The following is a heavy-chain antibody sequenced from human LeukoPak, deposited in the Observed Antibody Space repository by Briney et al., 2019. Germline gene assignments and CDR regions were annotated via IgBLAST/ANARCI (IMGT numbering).Heavy chain of an antibody. V-gene: IGHV4-59*01. CDR3: ARETISIAAAGTRDWFDP. D-gene: IGHD6-13*01. Sequence: SETLSLTCTVSGGSISSYYWSWIRQPPGKGLEWIGYIYYSGSTNYNPSLKSRVTISVDTSKNQFSLKLSSVTAADTAVYYCARETISIAAAGTRDWFDPWGQGTLVTVSS. J-gene: IGHJ5*02. CDR1: GGSISSYY. CDR2: IYYSGST.